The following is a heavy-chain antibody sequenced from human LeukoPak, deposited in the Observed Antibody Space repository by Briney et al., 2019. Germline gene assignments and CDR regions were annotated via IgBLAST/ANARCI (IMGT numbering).Heavy chain of an antibody. Sequence: PGGSLRLSCAASGFTLSSYSMNWVRQAPGKGLEWVSSISSSSSYIYYADSVKGRFTISRDNAKNSLYLQMNSLRAEDTAVYYCARDSHGVPTNWGQGTLVTVSS. J-gene: IGHJ4*02. V-gene: IGHV3-21*01. CDR2: ISSSSSYI. CDR1: GFTLSSYS. CDR3: ARDSHGVPTN. D-gene: IGHD3-10*01.